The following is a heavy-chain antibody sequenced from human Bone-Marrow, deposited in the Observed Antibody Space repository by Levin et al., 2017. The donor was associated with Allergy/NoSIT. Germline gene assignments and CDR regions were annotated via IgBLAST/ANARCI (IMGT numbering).Heavy chain of an antibody. CDR2: IHHSETT. Sequence: SETLSLTCAVSGASVSNSNWWSWVRQSPVKGLEWIGEIHHSETTNINPSLESRVTISLDKSNNHVSLRLSYLTAADAAVYCWAKFSPRSPQLLYGVWDYWGQGIQVIVSS. V-gene: IGHV4-4*01. D-gene: IGHD3-10*02. CDR3: AKFSPRSPQLLYGVWDY. CDR1: GASVSNSNW. J-gene: IGHJ4*01.